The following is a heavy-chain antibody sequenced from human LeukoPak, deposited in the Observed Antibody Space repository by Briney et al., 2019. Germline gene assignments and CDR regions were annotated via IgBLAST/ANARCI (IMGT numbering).Heavy chain of an antibody. J-gene: IGHJ4*02. CDR1: GGSISSSSYY. V-gene: IGHV4-39*07. CDR3: AREADTAMVTSYFDY. Sequence: SETLSLTCTVSGGSISSSSYYWGWIRQPPGKGLEWIGSIYHSGSTYYNPSLKSRVTISVDTSKNQFSLKLSSVTAADTAVYYCAREADTAMVTSYFDYWGQGTLVTVSS. D-gene: IGHD5-18*01. CDR2: IYHSGST.